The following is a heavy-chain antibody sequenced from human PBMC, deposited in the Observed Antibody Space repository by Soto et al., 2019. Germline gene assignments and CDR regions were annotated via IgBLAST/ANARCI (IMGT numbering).Heavy chain of an antibody. V-gene: IGHV4-34*01. D-gene: IGHD3-10*01. CDR3: ARSMVRGVIIR. J-gene: IGHJ3*01. CDR2: INHSGST. Sequence: QVQLQQWGAGLLKPSETLSLTCAVYGGSFSGYYWSWIRQPPGKGLEWIGEINHSGSTNYNPSLKSRVTISVDPSKNQFSLKLSSVTAADTAVYYCARSMVRGVIIRWGQGTMVTVSS. CDR1: GGSFSGYY.